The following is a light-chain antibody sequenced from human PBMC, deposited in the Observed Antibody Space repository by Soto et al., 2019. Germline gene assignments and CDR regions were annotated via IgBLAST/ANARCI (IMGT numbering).Light chain of an antibody. Sequence: DIVMTQSPLSLPVTPGEPASISCRSSHSLLHSNGYNYLDWYLQKPGQSPQLLIYLGSNRASGVPDRFSGSGSGTDFTLKISRVEAEDVGVYYCMQALQTPITFGQGTRREIK. J-gene: IGKJ5*01. CDR2: LGS. CDR1: HSLLHSNGYNY. V-gene: IGKV2-28*01. CDR3: MQALQTPIT.